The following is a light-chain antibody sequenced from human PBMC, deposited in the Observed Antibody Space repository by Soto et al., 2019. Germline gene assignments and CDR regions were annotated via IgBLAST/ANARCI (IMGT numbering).Light chain of an antibody. V-gene: IGLV1-40*01. CDR1: SSNIGAYYD. J-gene: IGLJ2*01. Sequence: QSVLTQPPSVSGAPGQRVTISCTGSSSNIGAYYDVHWYHQLPGTAPKLLIYANSHRPSGVPDRFSGSKSGTSASLAITGLQAEDEADYYCQSFDASLNGVVFGGGTKVTVL. CDR3: QSFDASLNGVV. CDR2: ANS.